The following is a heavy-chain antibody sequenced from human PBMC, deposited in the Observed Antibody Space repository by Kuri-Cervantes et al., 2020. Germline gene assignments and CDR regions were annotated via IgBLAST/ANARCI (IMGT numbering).Heavy chain of an antibody. CDR1: GFTFSDYY. Sequence: GESLKISCAASGFTFSDYYMSWIRQAPGKGLEWVSSISSSSSYIYYADSVKGRFTISRDNAKNSLYLQMNSLRVEDTALYYCAKGSSIAAADWNFDYWGQGTLVTVSS. D-gene: IGHD6-13*01. CDR3: AKGSSIAAADWNFDY. V-gene: IGHV3-11*05. J-gene: IGHJ4*02. CDR2: ISSSSSYI.